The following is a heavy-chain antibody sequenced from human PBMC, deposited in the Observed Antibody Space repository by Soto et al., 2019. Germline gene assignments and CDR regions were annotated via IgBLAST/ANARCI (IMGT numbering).Heavy chain of an antibody. Sequence: PLETLSHTCTVSGGSISGYCCSWIRQPPGKGLEWIGYIYYSGSTNYNPSLKSRVTISVDTSKNQFSLKLSSVTAADTAVYYCARAPRTIFRVNFDYWGQGTLVTVSS. CDR2: IYYSGST. J-gene: IGHJ4*02. D-gene: IGHD3-3*01. V-gene: IGHV4-59*01. CDR1: GGSISGYC. CDR3: ARAPRTIFRVNFDY.